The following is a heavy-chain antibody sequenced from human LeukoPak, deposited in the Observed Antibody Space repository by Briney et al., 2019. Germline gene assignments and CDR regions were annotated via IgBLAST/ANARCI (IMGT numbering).Heavy chain of an antibody. CDR3: ARGGGTFDP. CDR1: GGSFSGYY. J-gene: IGHJ5*02. CDR2: INHSGST. V-gene: IGHV4-34*01. Sequence: RPSETLSLTCAVYGGSFSGYYWSWIRQPPGKGLEWIGEINHSGSTNYNPSLKSRVTISVDTSKNQFSLKLSSVTAADTAVYYCARGGGTFDPWGQGTLVTVSS.